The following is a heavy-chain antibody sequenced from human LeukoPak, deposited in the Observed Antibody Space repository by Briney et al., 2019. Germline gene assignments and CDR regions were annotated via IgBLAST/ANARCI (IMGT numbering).Heavy chain of an antibody. Sequence: SVKVSCKASGGTFSSYAISWVRQAPGQGLEWMGGIIPIFGTANYAQKFQGRVTITADESTSTAYMELSSLRSEDTAVYYCARDRVPYGDYDYWGQGTLVTVSS. CDR2: IIPIFGTA. D-gene: IGHD4-17*01. CDR1: GGTFSSYA. J-gene: IGHJ4*02. CDR3: ARDRVPYGDYDY. V-gene: IGHV1-69*13.